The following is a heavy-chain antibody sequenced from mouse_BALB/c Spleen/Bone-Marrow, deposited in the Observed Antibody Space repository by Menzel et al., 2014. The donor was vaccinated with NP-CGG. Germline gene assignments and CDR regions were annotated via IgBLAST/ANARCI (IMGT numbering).Heavy chain of an antibody. CDR2: IDPANGNT. D-gene: IGHD1-1*01. CDR1: GFNIKDTY. J-gene: IGHJ3*01. CDR3: AVYYYGSSLFAY. V-gene: IGHV14-3*02. Sequence: VQLQQPGAELVKPGASVKLSCTASGFNIKDTYMHWAKQRPEQGLEWIGRIDPANGNTKYDPKFQGKATITADTSSNTAYLQLSSLTSEDTAVYYCAVYYYGSSLFAYWGQGTLVTVSA.